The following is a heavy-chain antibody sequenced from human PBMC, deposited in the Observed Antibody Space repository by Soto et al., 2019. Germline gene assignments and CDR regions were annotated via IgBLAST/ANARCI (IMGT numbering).Heavy chain of an antibody. CDR1: GGSISSYY. CDR2: IYTSGST. CDR3: ARATRDYGDYGYFDY. Sequence: HSETLSLTCTVSGGSISSYYWSWIRQPAGKGLEWIGRIYTSGSTNYNPSLKSRVTMSVDTSKNQFSLELSSVTAADTAVYYCARATRDYGDYGYFDYWGQGTLVTVSS. D-gene: IGHD4-17*01. V-gene: IGHV4-4*07. J-gene: IGHJ4*02.